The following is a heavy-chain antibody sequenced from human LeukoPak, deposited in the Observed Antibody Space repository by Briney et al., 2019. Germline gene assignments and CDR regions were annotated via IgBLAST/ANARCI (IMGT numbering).Heavy chain of an antibody. J-gene: IGHJ3*02. CDR3: ARQKHSYDSSGYNAFDI. D-gene: IGHD3-22*01. CDR2: IYPGASDT. Sequence: GESLKISCKGSGYSFSSHWIGWVRQMPGKGLEWMGIIYPGASDTRYSPSFQGQVTISADKSISTAYLQWSSLKASDTAMYYCARQKHSYDSSGYNAFDIWGQGTMVTVSS. V-gene: IGHV5-51*01. CDR1: GYSFSSHW.